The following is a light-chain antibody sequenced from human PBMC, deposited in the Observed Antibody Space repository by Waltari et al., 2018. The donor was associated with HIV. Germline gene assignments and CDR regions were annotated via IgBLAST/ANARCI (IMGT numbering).Light chain of an antibody. J-gene: IGKJ3*01. CDR2: AAS. CDR3: QQYDSRPLFS. V-gene: IGKV3-15*01. CDR1: QSVTSN. Sequence: EIVMTQSPATLSVSPGERATLSCRASQSVTSNLAWYQQKPGQAPRLLIYAASTRATGIPARFSGSGSGTEFTLTISSLQSEDFAVYCCQQYDSRPLFSFGPGTKVDIK.